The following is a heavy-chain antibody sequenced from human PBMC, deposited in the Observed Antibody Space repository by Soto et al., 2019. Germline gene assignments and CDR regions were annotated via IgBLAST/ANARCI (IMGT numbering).Heavy chain of an antibody. CDR2: ISGTLST. CDR1: GFTFSTYA. J-gene: IGHJ4*02. V-gene: IGHV3-23*01. CDR3: GKGYSTGWSEGYFDY. D-gene: IGHD6-19*01. Sequence: GGSLRLSCAASGFTFSTYAMGWVRQAPGKGLEWVSSISGTLSTYYADSVKGQFTISRDNSKNTLYLQINSLRPDDTAVYFCGKGYSTGWSEGYFDYWGQGALVTVPS.